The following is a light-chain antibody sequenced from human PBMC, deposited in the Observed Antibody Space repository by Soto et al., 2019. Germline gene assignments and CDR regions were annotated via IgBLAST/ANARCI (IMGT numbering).Light chain of an antibody. Sequence: QSPLTQPASVSGSPGQSITISCTRTNSDVGSFDFVSWYQQYPGKAPKVMIYEITKRPSGVSNRFSGSKSGNTASLTISGLQADDDADYYCCSDAGSSLYVFGTGTKLTVL. J-gene: IGLJ1*01. CDR2: EIT. V-gene: IGLV2-23*02. CDR3: CSDAGSSLYV. CDR1: NSDVGSFDF.